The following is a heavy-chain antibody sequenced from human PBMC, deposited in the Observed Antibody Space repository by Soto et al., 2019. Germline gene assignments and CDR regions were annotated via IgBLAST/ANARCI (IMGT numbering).Heavy chain of an antibody. J-gene: IGHJ5*02. CDR3: ARGDTHQLLRGWFDT. Sequence: QVQLVQSGAEVKKPGSSVNVSCKASGGTFSSFAFSWVRQAPRQGLEWMGDILPIFGRTHYAQKCQGRVTITADESTFTAYMELSSLTSDDTAVYYCARGDTHQLLRGWFDTWGQGTLVIVSS. CDR2: ILPIFGRT. V-gene: IGHV1-69*01. CDR1: GGTFSSFA. D-gene: IGHD2-2*01.